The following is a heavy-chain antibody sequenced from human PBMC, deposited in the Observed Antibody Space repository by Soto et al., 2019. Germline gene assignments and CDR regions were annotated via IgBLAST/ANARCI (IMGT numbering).Heavy chain of an antibody. V-gene: IGHV4-30-4*01. J-gene: IGHJ6*02. CDR3: ARDNILGILYGGMDV. CDR2: IYYSGST. Sequence: SETLSLTCTVSGGSISSGDYYWSWIRQPPGKGLEWIGYIYYSGSTYYNPSLKSRVTISVDTSKNQFSLELSSVTAADTAVYYCARDNILGILYGGMDVWGQGTTVTVSS. CDR1: GGSISSGDYY. D-gene: IGHD3-3*01.